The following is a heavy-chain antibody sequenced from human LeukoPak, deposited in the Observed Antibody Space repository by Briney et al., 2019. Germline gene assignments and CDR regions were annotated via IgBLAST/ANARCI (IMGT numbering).Heavy chain of an antibody. D-gene: IGHD1-1*01. Sequence: GGSLRLSCAVSGFTFSSYAMSWVRQAPGKGLEWVSSISGSGGNTFYADSVRGRFTISRDNSKKTLHLQMNSLRVEDTAVYYCAKDPMDERGFDYWGQGTLVTVSA. CDR3: AKDPMDERGFDY. V-gene: IGHV3-23*01. CDR2: ISGSGGNT. CDR1: GFTFSSYA. J-gene: IGHJ4*02.